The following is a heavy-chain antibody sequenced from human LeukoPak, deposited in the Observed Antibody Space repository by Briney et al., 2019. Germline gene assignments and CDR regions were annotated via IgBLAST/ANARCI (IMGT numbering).Heavy chain of an antibody. CDR1: GFTFDDYA. V-gene: IGHV3-9*01. Sequence: GRSLRLSCAASGFTFDDYAMHWVRQAPGKGLEWVSSISWNSGKIAYADSVKGRFTISRDNAKNSLYLQMNSLRAEDTALYYCARARYIREVIIRGPFDYWGQGTLVTVSS. D-gene: IGHD3-10*02. J-gene: IGHJ4*02. CDR3: ARARYIREVIIRGPFDY. CDR2: ISWNSGKI.